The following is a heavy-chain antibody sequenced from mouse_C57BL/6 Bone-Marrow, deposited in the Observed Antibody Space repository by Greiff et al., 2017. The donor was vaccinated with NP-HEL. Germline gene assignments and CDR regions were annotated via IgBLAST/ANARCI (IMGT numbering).Heavy chain of an antibody. J-gene: IGHJ4*01. CDR3: ARSIYYDYADDPFYGMDY. D-gene: IGHD2-4*01. CDR2: IRNKANGYTI. CDR1: GFTFTDYY. V-gene: IGHV7-3*01. Sequence: EVQRVESGGGLVQPGGSLSLSCAASGFTFTDYYMSWVRQPPGKALEWVGFIRNKANGYTIEYSASVKGRFTISRDNYQSILYLQMNALRAEDSATYYCARSIYYDYADDPFYGMDYWGQGTSVTVSS.